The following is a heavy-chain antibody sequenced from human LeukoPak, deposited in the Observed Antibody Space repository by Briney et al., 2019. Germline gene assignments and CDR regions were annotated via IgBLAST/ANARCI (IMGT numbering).Heavy chain of an antibody. D-gene: IGHD6-13*01. Sequence: GGSMRLSCAASGFTFDDYAMHWVRQAPGKGLEWVSLISGVGGSTYYADSVKGRFTISRDNSKNSLYLQMNSLRTEDTALYYCAKDIQQQLPGMDVWGKGTTVTVSS. CDR3: AKDIQQQLPGMDV. V-gene: IGHV3-43*02. CDR1: GFTFDDYA. J-gene: IGHJ6*04. CDR2: ISGVGGST.